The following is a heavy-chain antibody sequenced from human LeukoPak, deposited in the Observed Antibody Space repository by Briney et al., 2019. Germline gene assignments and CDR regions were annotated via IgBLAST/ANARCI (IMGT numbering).Heavy chain of an antibody. V-gene: IGHV3-7*01. CDR2: VNEDGSAK. CDR3: ARDYWRSIDH. J-gene: IGHJ4*02. CDR1: GLTFSNYW. D-gene: IGHD1-1*01. Sequence: RGSLRLSCVVSGLTFSNYWMIWVRQAPGKGLESVAIVNEDGSAKHYLDSVKGRFTISRDNARNSLYLEMNSLRAEDTAVYYCARDYWRSIDHWGQGTLVTVSS.